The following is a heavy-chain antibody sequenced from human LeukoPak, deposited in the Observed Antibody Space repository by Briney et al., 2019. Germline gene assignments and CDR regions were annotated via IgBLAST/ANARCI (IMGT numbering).Heavy chain of an antibody. J-gene: IGHJ4*02. Sequence: GGSLRLSCVASGFTFGSYWMRWVRQAPGKGLEWVANIKQDGSQRNYVDSVKGRFTISRDNPKNSLYLQMISLRVEDTALYYCARDRTVTTFDSWGQGTLVTVSS. V-gene: IGHV3-7*01. CDR1: GFTFGSYW. CDR2: IKQDGSQR. D-gene: IGHD4-17*01. CDR3: ARDRTVTTFDS.